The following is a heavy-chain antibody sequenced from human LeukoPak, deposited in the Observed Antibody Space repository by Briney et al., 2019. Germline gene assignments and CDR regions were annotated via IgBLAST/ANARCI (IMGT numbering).Heavy chain of an antibody. J-gene: IGHJ4*02. CDR2: IYYSGTT. V-gene: IGHV4-59*01. CDR3: ARAGGYSGYASN. CDR1: GGSISSYY. Sequence: RSSETLSLTCTVSGGSISSYYWTWIRQPPGKGLEWTGYIYYSGTTYYNPSLKSRVTISLDTSKNKFSLNLTSVNVADTAVYYCARAGGYSGYASNWGQGTLVTVSS. D-gene: IGHD5-12*01.